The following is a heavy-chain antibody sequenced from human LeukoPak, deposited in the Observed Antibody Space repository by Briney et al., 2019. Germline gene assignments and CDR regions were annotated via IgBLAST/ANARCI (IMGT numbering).Heavy chain of an antibody. CDR3: AKNNILTGYDLYYFDY. CDR2: ISGSGGST. V-gene: IGHV3-23*01. J-gene: IGHJ4*02. D-gene: IGHD3-9*01. CDR1: GFAFTSYA. Sequence: GGSLRLSCAASGFAFTSYALSWVRQAPGKRLEWVSAISGSGGSTYYADSVKGRFTISRDNFKNTLYLQMNSLRAEDTAVYYYAKNNILTGYDLYYFDYWGQGTLVTVSS.